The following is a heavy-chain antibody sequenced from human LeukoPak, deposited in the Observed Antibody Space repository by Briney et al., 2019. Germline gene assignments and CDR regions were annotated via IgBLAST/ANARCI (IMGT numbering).Heavy chain of an antibody. CDR1: GGSTSSYY. CDR2: IYTSGNT. D-gene: IGHD1-26*01. CDR3: ATDPIVGATRGAFDI. V-gene: IGHV4-4*07. Sequence: SETLSLTCTVAGGSTSSYYWSWIRQPAGKGLEWVGRIYTSGNTNYNPSPMSQVTMSVDTSKNQFSLKLSSVTAADTAVYYCATDPIVGATRGAFDIWGQGTMVTVSS. J-gene: IGHJ3*02.